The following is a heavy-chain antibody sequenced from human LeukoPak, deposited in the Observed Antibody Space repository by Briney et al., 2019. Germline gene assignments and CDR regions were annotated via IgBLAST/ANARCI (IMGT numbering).Heavy chain of an antibody. CDR2: INPNSGGT. CDR3: ARDPFHYDFWSGYYQNWFDP. Sequence: GASVKVSCKASGYTFTSYYMHWVRQAPGQGLEWMGRINPNSGGTNYAQKFQGRVTMTRDTSISTAYMELSRLRSDDTAVYYCARDPFHYDFWSGYYQNWFDPWGQGTLVTVSS. D-gene: IGHD3-3*01. J-gene: IGHJ5*02. V-gene: IGHV1-2*06. CDR1: GYTFTSYY.